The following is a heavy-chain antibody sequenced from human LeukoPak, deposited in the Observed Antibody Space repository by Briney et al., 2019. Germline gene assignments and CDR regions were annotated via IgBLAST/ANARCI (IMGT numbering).Heavy chain of an antibody. J-gene: IGHJ4*02. CDR3: AKEYSGYDFDY. CDR2: TSGSGGDT. D-gene: IGHD5-12*01. CDR1: GFTLRSYD. V-gene: IGHV3-23*01. Sequence: GGSLRLSCAASGFTLRSYDMSWVRQAPGKGLEWVSATSGSGGDTYYADSVKGRFTISRDNSKNTLYLQMNSLRAEDTAVYYCAKEYSGYDFDYWGQGTLVAVSS.